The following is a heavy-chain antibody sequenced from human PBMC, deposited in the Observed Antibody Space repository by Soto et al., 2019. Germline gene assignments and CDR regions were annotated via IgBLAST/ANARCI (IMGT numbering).Heavy chain of an antibody. Sequence: ISCKGAEYRFTSYWSRRMSKKNGKGLEWMGIIYPGDSDTRYSPSFQGQVTISADKSISTAYLQWSSLQASDTAMYYCARRQLERGDAFDIWGQRTMVTVS. CDR1: EYRFTSYW. V-gene: IGHV5-51*01. J-gene: IGHJ3*02. CDR3: ARRQLERGDAFDI. D-gene: IGHD1-1*01. CDR2: IYPGDSDT.